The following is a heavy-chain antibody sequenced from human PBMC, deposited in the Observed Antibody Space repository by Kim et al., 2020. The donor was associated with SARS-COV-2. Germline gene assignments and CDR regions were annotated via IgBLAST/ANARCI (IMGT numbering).Heavy chain of an antibody. CDR3: ATEIPTTTYFDY. CDR2: INPSGSAT. Sequence: ASVKVSCKASGHSFSNHYAHWVRQAPGQGLEWMGAINPSGSATDYAQKFQGRVTMTRDTSTSTVYMELSSLGSEDTAFYYCATEIPTTTYFDYWGQGTLVTVSS. J-gene: IGHJ4*02. V-gene: IGHV1-46*01. D-gene: IGHD1-1*01. CDR1: GHSFSNHY.